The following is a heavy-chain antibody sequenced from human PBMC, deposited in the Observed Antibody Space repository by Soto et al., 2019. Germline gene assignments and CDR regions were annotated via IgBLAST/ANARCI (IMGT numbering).Heavy chain of an antibody. J-gene: IGHJ4*02. CDR3: ARAPPLGYCSGGSCYERGDYFDY. CDR2: IYHSGST. V-gene: IGHV4-30-2*01. CDR1: GGSISSGGYS. Sequence: PSETLSLTCAVSGGSISSGGYSWSWIRQPPGKGLEWIGYIYHSGSTYYNPSLKSRVTISVDRSKNQFSLKLSSVTAADTAVYYCARAPPLGYCSGGSCYERGDYFDYWGQGTLVTV. D-gene: IGHD2-15*01.